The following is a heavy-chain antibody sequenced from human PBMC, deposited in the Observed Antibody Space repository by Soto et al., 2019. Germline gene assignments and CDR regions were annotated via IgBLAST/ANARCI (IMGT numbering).Heavy chain of an antibody. CDR1: GGTFSSYA. Sequence: GASVKVSCKASGGTFSSYAISWVRQAPGQGLEWMGGIIPIFGTANYAQKFQGRVTITADESTSTAYMELSSLRSEDTAVYYCARAALRFSSGYHYSYWGQGTLVTVS. V-gene: IGHV1-69*13. D-gene: IGHD3-22*01. J-gene: IGHJ4*02. CDR3: ARAALRFSSGYHYSY. CDR2: IIPIFGTA.